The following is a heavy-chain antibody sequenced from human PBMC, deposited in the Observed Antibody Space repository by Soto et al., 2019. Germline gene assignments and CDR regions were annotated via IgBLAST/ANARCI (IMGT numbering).Heavy chain of an antibody. CDR3: ATKNYGSRFDP. V-gene: IGHV4-34*01. CDR2: INHSGST. CDR1: GGSFSGYY. J-gene: IGHJ5*02. Sequence: QVQLQQWGAGLLKPSETLSLTCAVYGGSFSGYYWSWIRQPPGKWLEWIGEINHSGSTNYNPSLTSRVTISVDTSKNQFSLKLSSVTAADTAVYYCATKNYGSRFDPWGQGTLVTVSS. D-gene: IGHD3-10*01.